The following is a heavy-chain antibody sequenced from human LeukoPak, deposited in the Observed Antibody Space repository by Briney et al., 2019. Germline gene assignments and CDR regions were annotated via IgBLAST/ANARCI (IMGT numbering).Heavy chain of an antibody. Sequence: GSLRLSCVASGFSFSDSVMSWVRQAPGKGLEWVSAISGDAGVTYYAASVKGRFTISRDNSKNAVYLQMNSLRAEDTATYCAKVGYCTNNCFRTHDYWGQGALVTVSS. CDR1: GFSFSDSV. V-gene: IGHV3-23*01. CDR2: ISGDAGVT. D-gene: IGHD2-8*01. CDR3: AKVGYCTNNCFRTHDY. J-gene: IGHJ4*02.